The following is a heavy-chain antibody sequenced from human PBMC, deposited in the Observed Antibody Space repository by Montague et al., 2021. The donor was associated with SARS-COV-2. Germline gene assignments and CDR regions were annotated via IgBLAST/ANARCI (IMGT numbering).Heavy chain of an antibody. J-gene: IGHJ4*02. CDR3: ARIPVGSKYYFDF. V-gene: IGHV6-1*01. CDR1: GDSVSSNIAT. Sequence: CAISGDSVSSNIATWNWIRQSLSRGLEWLGRTYYRSQWYNDYAESVKSRITIDPDTSKHQFSLHLNSVTPEDTAVYYCARIPVGSKYYFDFWGQGTLVTVSS. D-gene: IGHD2-2*01. CDR2: TYYRSQWYN.